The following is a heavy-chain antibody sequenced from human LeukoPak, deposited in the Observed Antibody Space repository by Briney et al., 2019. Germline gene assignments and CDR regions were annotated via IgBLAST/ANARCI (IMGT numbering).Heavy chain of an antibody. Sequence: PGGSLRLSCAASGFTFSDYYMSWIRQPPGKGLEWIGSIYYSGSTYYNPSLKSRVTISVDTSKNQFSLKLSSVTAADTAVYYCARFGRHSGYDAYWGQGTLVTVSS. D-gene: IGHD5-12*01. CDR2: IYYSGST. CDR1: GFTFSDYY. CDR3: ARFGRHSGYDAY. V-gene: IGHV4-38-2*01. J-gene: IGHJ4*02.